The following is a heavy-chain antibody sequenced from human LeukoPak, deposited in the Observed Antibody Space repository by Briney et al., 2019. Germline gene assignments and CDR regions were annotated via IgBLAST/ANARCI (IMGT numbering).Heavy chain of an antibody. J-gene: IGHJ4*02. CDR2: IPYDGSNK. CDR3: AREGCSGGSCYSFDY. CDR1: GFTFSRCA. D-gene: IGHD2-15*01. V-gene: IGHV3-30-3*01. Sequence: GRSLRLSCAASGFTFSRCAMHWVRQAPGKGLEWVAVIPYDGSNKYYADSVKGRFTISRDNSKNTLYLQMNSLRAEDTAVYYCAREGCSGGSCYSFDYWGQGTLVTVSS.